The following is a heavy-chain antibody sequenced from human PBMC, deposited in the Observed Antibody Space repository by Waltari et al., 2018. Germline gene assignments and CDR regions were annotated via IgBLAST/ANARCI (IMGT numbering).Heavy chain of an antibody. CDR1: GYTFTGYY. CDR3: ARGSVPTGVHFDY. V-gene: IGHV1-2*02. D-gene: IGHD7-27*01. J-gene: IGHJ4*02. CDR2: INPNSGGT. Sequence: QVQLVQSGAEVTKPGASVKVSCKASGYTFTGYYMPLVRQAPGQGLEWMGWINPNSGGTNYAQKFQGRVTMTRDTSISTAYMELSRLRSDDTAVYYCARGSVPTGVHFDYWGQGTLVTVSS.